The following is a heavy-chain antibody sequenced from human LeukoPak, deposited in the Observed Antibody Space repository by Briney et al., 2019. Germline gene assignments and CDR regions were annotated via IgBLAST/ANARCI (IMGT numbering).Heavy chain of an antibody. V-gene: IGHV1-2*02. J-gene: IGHJ3*02. Sequence: ASVKVSCKASGYTFTGYYMHWVRQAPGQGLEWMGWINPNSGGTNYAQKFQGRVTITRDTSASTAYMELSSLRSEDTAVYYCARFRACSSTSCYHAFDIWGQGTMVTVSS. CDR3: ARFRACSSTSCYHAFDI. D-gene: IGHD2-2*01. CDR1: GYTFTGYY. CDR2: INPNSGGT.